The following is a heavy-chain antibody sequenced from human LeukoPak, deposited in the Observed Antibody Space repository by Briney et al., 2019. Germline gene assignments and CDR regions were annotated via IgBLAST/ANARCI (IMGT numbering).Heavy chain of an antibody. CDR2: INYSGST. J-gene: IGHJ1*01. CDR1: GGSISSYY. V-gene: IGHV4-59*01. CDR3: AGNQGVQVVQY. D-gene: IGHD1-14*01. Sequence: PSETLSLTCTVSGGSISSYYWSWIRQPPGKWLECIGYINYSGSTNYNPSLKSRVTISVDTSQNQFSLKLSSVTAADAAVYYCAGNQGVQVVQYWGQGTLVTVSS.